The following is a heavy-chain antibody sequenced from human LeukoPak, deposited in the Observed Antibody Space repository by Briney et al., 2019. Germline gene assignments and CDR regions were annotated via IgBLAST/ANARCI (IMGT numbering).Heavy chain of an antibody. CDR3: AILKAYCGGDCYYD. Sequence: GSLRLSCAASGFTVSSNYMSWVRQAPGKGLEWIGEIYHSGSTNYNPSLKSRVTISVDKSKNQFSLKLSSVTAADTAVYYCAILKAYCGGDCYYDWGQGTLVTVSS. CDR1: GFTVSSNY. V-gene: IGHV4-4*02. CDR2: IYHSGST. J-gene: IGHJ4*02. D-gene: IGHD2-21*02.